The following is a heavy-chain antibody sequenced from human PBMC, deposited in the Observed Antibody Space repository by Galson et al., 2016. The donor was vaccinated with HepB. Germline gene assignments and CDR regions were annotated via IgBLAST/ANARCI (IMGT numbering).Heavy chain of an antibody. Sequence: CAASGFTFSSYSMNWVRQAPGKGLEWVSPISSSSSYIYYADSVKGRFTISRDNAKNSLYLQMNSLRAEDTAVYYCARGDIVGAIFDYWGQGTLVTVSS. D-gene: IGHD1-26*01. J-gene: IGHJ4*02. CDR2: ISSSSSYI. CDR3: ARGDIVGAIFDY. V-gene: IGHV3-21*01. CDR1: GFTFSSYS.